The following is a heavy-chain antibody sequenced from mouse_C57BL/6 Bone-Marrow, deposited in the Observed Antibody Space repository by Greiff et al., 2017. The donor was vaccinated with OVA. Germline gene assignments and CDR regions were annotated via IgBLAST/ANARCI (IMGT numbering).Heavy chain of an antibody. CDR2: ISDGGSYT. Sequence: VQLKQSGGGLVKPGGSLKLSCAASGFTFSSYAMSWVRQTPEKRLAWVATISDGGSYTYYPANVKGRFTISRDNAKNNLYLQMSHLKSEDTAMYYCARANWDRFDYWGQGTTLTVSS. CDR3: ARANWDRFDY. V-gene: IGHV5-4*01. CDR1: GFTFSSYA. D-gene: IGHD4-1*01. J-gene: IGHJ2*01.